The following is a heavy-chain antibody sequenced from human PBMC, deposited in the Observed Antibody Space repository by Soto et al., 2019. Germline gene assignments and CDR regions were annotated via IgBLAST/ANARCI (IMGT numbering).Heavy chain of an antibody. Sequence: EVQLVESGGGLVKPGGSLRLSCAASGFTFSSYSMNWVRQAPGKGLEWVSSISSSSSYIYYADSVKGRFTISRDXAKXXXXXXXXXXXXXXXAXXYCARDYYDSSGYQGYFDYWGQGTLVTVSS. CDR2: ISSSSSYI. J-gene: IGHJ4*02. D-gene: IGHD3-22*01. CDR3: ARDYYDSSGYQGYFDY. CDR1: GFTFSSYS. V-gene: IGHV3-21*01.